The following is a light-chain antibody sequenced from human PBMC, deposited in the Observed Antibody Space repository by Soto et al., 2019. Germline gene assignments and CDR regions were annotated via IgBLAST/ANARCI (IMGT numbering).Light chain of an antibody. Sequence: DIQMTPSPSTLSASVGDRVTITCRASQSVSRWLAWYQQKPGKAPKLLIYKASTLESGVPSRFSGSGSGTEFTLAISSLQADDSATYYCQQYNDNWTFGQGTKVDIK. CDR3: QQYNDNWT. CDR2: KAS. V-gene: IGKV1-5*03. J-gene: IGKJ1*01. CDR1: QSVSRW.